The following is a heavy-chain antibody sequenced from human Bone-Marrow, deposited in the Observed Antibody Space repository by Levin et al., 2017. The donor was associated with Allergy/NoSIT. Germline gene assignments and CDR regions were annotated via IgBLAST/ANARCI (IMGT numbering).Heavy chain of an antibody. Sequence: SCAASGFTFADYTMHWVRQAPGKGLEWVSLVSLDGSSTYYGDSVKGRFTISRDNIKNSLYLQMNSLRTEDTAFYYCARGWFGFDYWGRGTLVTVSS. CDR2: VSLDGSST. J-gene: IGHJ4*02. V-gene: IGHV3-43*01. D-gene: IGHD3-10*01. CDR1: GFTFADYT. CDR3: ARGWFGFDY.